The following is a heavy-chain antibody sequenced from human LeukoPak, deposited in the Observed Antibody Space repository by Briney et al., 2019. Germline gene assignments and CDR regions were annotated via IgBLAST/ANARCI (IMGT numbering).Heavy chain of an antibody. V-gene: IGHV1-46*01. D-gene: IGHD3-22*01. CDR3: ARVGSVDYYDSSGYYFGY. CDR1: GYTFTSYY. J-gene: IGHJ4*02. CDR2: INPSGGST. Sequence: ASVKVSCKASGYTFTSYYMHWVRQAPGQGLEWMGIINPSGGSTSYAQKFQGRVTMTRDTSTSTVYMELSRLRSDDTAVYYCARVGSVDYYDSSGYYFGYWGQGTLVTVSS.